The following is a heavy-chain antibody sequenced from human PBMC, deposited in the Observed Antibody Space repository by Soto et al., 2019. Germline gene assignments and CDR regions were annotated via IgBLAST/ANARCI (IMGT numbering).Heavy chain of an antibody. CDR2: ISYDGSNK. V-gene: IGHV3-30*18. J-gene: IGHJ6*03. CDR1: GFTFSSYG. CDR3: AKDYQAPGGYMDV. D-gene: IGHD3-16*02. Sequence: GGSLRLSCAASGFTFSSYGMHWVRQAPGKGLEWVAVISYDGSNKYYADSVKGRFTISRDNSKNTLYLQMNSLRAEDTAVYYCAKDYQAPGGYMDVWGKGTTVTVSS.